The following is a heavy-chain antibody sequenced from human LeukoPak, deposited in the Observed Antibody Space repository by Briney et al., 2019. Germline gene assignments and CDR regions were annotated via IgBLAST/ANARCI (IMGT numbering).Heavy chain of an antibody. CDR3: AREPPDYDSSGYYDF. CDR2: IWYDGSEK. D-gene: IGHD3-22*01. CDR1: GFTFSSYG. Sequence: GGSLRLSCTASGFTFSSYGMHWVRQAPGKGLEWVAVIWYDGSEKYYADSVKGRFAISRDNSRNTLYLEVNSLRAEDTAVYYCAREPPDYDSSGYYDFWGQGALVTISS. J-gene: IGHJ4*02. V-gene: IGHV3-33*01.